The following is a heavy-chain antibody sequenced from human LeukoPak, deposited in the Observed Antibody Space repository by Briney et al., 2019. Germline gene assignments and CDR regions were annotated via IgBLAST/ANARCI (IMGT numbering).Heavy chain of an antibody. J-gene: IGHJ5*02. CDR3: ARGGVYCSGGNCPNNWFDP. CDR1: GYTFVSHG. CDR2: ISAYNGDT. Sequence: ASVKVSCKAAGYTFVSHGISWVRLAPGQGLEWMGWISAYNGDTKYAQKFQARVTMTTDTSTSTAYMELRSLRSDDTAVYYCARGGVYCSGGNCPNNWFDPWGQGTLVSVSS. D-gene: IGHD2-15*01. V-gene: IGHV1-18*01.